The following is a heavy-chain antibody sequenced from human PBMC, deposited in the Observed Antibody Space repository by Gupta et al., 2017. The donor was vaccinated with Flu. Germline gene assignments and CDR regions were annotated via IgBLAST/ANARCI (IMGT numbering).Heavy chain of an antibody. Sequence: QVQLVESGGGVVQPGRSLRLSCAASGFTFSSYGMHWVRQAPGKGLEWVAVISYDGSNKYYADSVKGRFTISRDNSKNTLYLQMNSLRAEDTAVYYCAKDLRTWRWRPAPIDYWGQGTLVTVSS. CDR3: AKDLRTWRWRPAPIDY. CDR1: GFTFSSYG. J-gene: IGHJ4*02. D-gene: IGHD1-1*01. CDR2: ISYDGSNK. V-gene: IGHV3-30*18.